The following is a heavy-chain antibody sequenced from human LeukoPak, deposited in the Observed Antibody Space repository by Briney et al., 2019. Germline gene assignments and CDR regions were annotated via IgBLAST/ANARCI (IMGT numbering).Heavy chain of an antibody. V-gene: IGHV4-59*11. D-gene: IGHD3-3*01. J-gene: IGHJ6*03. CDR1: GGSLSSHY. CDR3: ARMPYYDFWSGNDYYYYFMDV. CDR2: MYYSGST. Sequence: SETLSLTCTVSGGSLSSHYWSWIRQPPRKGLEWIRDMYYSGSTNYNPSLKSRVTISVDTSKNQFSLGLSSVTAADRAVYYCARMPYYDFWSGNDYYYYFMDVWGKGTTVTVSS.